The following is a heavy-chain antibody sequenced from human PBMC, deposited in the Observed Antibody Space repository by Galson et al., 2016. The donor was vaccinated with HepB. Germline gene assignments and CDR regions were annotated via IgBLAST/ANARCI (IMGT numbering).Heavy chain of an antibody. CDR2: IDPSDSYT. V-gene: IGHV5-10-1*01. D-gene: IGHD3-10*01. CDR1: GYSFTSYW. CDR3: ARHGEWFGEVGDY. Sequence: QSGAEVKKPGESLKISCKSSGYSFTSYWINWVRQMPGKGLEWMGRIDPSDSYTNYSPSFQGHVTISADKSISTAYLQWSSLKASDTAIYYCARHGEWFGEVGDYWGQGTLVTVSS. J-gene: IGHJ4*02.